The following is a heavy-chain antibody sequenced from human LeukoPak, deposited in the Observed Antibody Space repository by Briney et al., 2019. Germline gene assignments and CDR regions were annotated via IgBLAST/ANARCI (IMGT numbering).Heavy chain of an antibody. D-gene: IGHD3-22*01. Sequence: ASVNVSCKASGYTFTTYTIHWVRQAPGHRLEWMGWINAGNGNTKYSQKFQGRVTTTRDTSASTAYMELSGLRSEDTAVYYCARDLARGTEMIITTLFDYWGQGTLVTVSS. J-gene: IGHJ4*02. CDR2: INAGNGNT. CDR1: GYTFTTYT. V-gene: IGHV1-3*01. CDR3: ARDLARGTEMIITTLFDY.